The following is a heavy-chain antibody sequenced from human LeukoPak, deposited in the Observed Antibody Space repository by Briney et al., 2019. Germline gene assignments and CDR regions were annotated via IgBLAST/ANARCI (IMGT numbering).Heavy chain of an antibody. CDR1: GGSISSGSYY. Sequence: SETLSLTCTVSGGSISSGSYYWSWIRQPPGKGLEWIGYIYHSGSTYYNPSLKSRVTISVDRSKNQFSLKLSSVTAADTAVYYCASAAAGFGYWGQGTLVTVSS. V-gene: IGHV4-30-2*01. CDR3: ASAAAGFGY. J-gene: IGHJ4*02. D-gene: IGHD6-13*01. CDR2: IYHSGST.